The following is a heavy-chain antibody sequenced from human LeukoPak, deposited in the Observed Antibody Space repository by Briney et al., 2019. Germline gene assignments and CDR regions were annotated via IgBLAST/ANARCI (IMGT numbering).Heavy chain of an antibody. CDR3: VALGDRIY. CDR1: GFTFSSYD. V-gene: IGHV3-13*01. D-gene: IGHD2-21*02. J-gene: IGHJ4*02. Sequence: GGSLRLSCAASGFTFSSYDMHWVRQATGKGLEWVSAISAAGDTYYLDSVKGRFTISRDNAKNSLYLQMNSLRAGDTAVYYCVALGDRIYWGQGTLVTVSS. CDR2: ISAAGDT.